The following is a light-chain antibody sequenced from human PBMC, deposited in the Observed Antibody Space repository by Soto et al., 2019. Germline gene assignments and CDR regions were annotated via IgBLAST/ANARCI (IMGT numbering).Light chain of an antibody. CDR2: AAS. CDR3: QQSYTSPV. V-gene: IGKV1-39*01. J-gene: IGKJ4*01. Sequence: DIQMTQSPSSLSASVGDRVTITCRASQRISTYLNWYQQKPGKAPKVLIYAASSLQTGVPSRFSGSGSGTDFTLTISSLQPEDFATYYCQQSYTSPVFGGGTRVE. CDR1: QRISTY.